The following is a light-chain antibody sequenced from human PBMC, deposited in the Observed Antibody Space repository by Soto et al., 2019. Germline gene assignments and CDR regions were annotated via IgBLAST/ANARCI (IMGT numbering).Light chain of an antibody. CDR1: QSVTGSH. V-gene: IGKV3-20*01. Sequence: IVLTQSPGTLSLSPGERPTLSCRASQSVTGSHLAWYQQQPGQAPRLLMYGASSRATGIPVRFSGSGSGTDFTLTISRPEPEDFAVYYRQQYGSAPWTFGQGTKVDIK. CDR2: GAS. CDR3: QQYGSAPWT. J-gene: IGKJ1*01.